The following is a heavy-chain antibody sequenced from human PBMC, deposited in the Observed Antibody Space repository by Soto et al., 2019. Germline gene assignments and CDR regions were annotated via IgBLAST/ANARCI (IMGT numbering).Heavy chain of an antibody. V-gene: IGHV3-7*05. D-gene: IGHD6-19*01. CDR3: AKFPQWLAYDAFDI. Sequence: PGGSLRLSCAASGFTLTNYWMTWVRQAPGKGLEWVANIKEDGSETNYVDSVKGRFTISRDNAKNSLYLHMNSLRAEDTAVYYCAKFPQWLAYDAFDIWGQGTRVSVSS. J-gene: IGHJ3*02. CDR2: IKEDGSET. CDR1: GFTLTNYW.